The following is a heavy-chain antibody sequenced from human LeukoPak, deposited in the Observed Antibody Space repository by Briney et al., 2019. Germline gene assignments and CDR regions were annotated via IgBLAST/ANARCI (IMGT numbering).Heavy chain of an antibody. CDR1: GYTFTSYD. J-gene: IGHJ4*02. CDR2: MNPNSGNT. V-gene: IGHV1-8*01. CDR3: ARDSGERGSGSYLIAY. Sequence: ASVKVSCTASGYTFTSYDITWVRQATGQGLEWMGWMNPNSGNTGYAQKFQGRVTMTRDTSISTAYMELSRLRADDTAVYYCARDSGERGSGSYLIAYWGQGTLVTVSS. D-gene: IGHD3-10*01.